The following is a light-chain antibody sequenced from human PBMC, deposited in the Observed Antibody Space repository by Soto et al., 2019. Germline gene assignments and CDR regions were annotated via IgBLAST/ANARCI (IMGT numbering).Light chain of an antibody. V-gene: IGKV1-5*03. Sequence: DIQMTQSPSTPSASVGDRVTITCRASQSISSWLAWYQQKPGKAPNLLIYKASSLESGVPSRFSGSGSGTEFTLTISSLQPDDFATYYCQQYDNYSGTFGQGTKVEFK. CDR2: KAS. J-gene: IGKJ1*01. CDR3: QQYDNYSGT. CDR1: QSISSW.